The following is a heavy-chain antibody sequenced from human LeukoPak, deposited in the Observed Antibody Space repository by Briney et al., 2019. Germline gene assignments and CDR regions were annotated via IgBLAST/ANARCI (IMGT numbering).Heavy chain of an antibody. CDR2: IYYSGST. CDR1: GGSISSYY. Sequence: PSETLSLTCTVSGGSISSYYWSWIRQPPGKGLEWIGYIYYSGSTNYNPSLKSRVTISVDTSKNQFSLKLSSVTAADTAVYYCARLRVFEYSSSSGDYHFDYWGQGTLVTVSS. V-gene: IGHV4-59*08. D-gene: IGHD6-6*01. J-gene: IGHJ4*02. CDR3: ARLRVFEYSSSSGDYHFDY.